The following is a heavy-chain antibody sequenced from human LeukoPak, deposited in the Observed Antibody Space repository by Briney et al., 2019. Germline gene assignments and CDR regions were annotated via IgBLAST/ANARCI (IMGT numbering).Heavy chain of an antibody. CDR1: GFTFSSYA. Sequence: GGSLRLSCAASGFTFSSYAMSWVRQAPGKGLEWVSAISGNGGSTYYADSVKGRFTISRDNSKNTLYLQMNSLRAEDTAVYYCAKDYQEGYYYDSSGYFDDDYWGPGTLVTVS. CDR2: ISGNGGST. D-gene: IGHD3-22*01. V-gene: IGHV3-23*01. J-gene: IGHJ4*01. CDR3: AKDYQEGYYYDSSGYFDDDY.